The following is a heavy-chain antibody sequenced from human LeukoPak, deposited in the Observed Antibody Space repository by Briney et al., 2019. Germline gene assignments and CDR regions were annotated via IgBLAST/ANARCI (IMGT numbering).Heavy chain of an antibody. Sequence: ASVKVSCKASGYTFTSYYMHWVRQAPGQGLEWMGIINPSGGSTSYAQKFQGRVTMTRDTSTSTVYMELSSLRSEDTAVYYCARALWFGDLFPTYYYYYGMDVWGQGTTVTVSS. CDR1: GYTFTSYY. CDR2: INPSGGST. CDR3: ARALWFGDLFPTYYYYYGMDV. V-gene: IGHV1-46*01. J-gene: IGHJ6*02. D-gene: IGHD3-10*01.